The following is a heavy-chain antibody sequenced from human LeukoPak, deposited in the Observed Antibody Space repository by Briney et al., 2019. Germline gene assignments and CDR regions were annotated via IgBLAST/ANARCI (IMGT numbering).Heavy chain of an antibody. V-gene: IGHV4-38-2*02. D-gene: IGHD1-1*01. CDR2: IYHSGST. J-gene: IGHJ4*02. CDR3: ARDWNRYAY. Sequence: SETLSLTCTVSGYSINKGYYWGWIRQPPGKGLEWIGSIYHSGSTYYNPSLKSRVTISVDTSKNQFSLKLSSVTAADTAVYYCARDWNRYAYWGQGTLVTVSS. CDR1: GYSINKGYY.